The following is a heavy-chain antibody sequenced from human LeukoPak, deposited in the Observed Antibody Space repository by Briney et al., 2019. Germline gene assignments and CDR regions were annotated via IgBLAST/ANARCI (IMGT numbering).Heavy chain of an antibody. CDR3: ARPLQKLPYYDILTGYSVAFDI. CDR1: GFTFSSYW. Sequence: GSLRLSCAASGFTFSSYWMSWVRQAPGKGLEWVANIKQDGSEKYYVDSVKGRFTISRDNAKNSLYLLMNSLRAEDTAVYYCARPLQKLPYYDILTGYSVAFDIWGQGTMVTVSS. D-gene: IGHD3-9*01. V-gene: IGHV3-7*03. CDR2: IKQDGSEK. J-gene: IGHJ3*02.